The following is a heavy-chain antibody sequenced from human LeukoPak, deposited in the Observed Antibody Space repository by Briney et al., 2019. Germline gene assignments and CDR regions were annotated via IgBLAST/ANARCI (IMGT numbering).Heavy chain of an antibody. D-gene: IGHD6-13*01. CDR1: GYTFTSYY. Sequence: GASVKVSCKASGYTFTSYYMHWVRQAPGQGREWRGIINPSGGSTSYAQKFQGRVTMTRDTSTSTVYMELSSLRSEDTAVYYCASNFIAAAGTWGLDPWGQGTLVTVSS. CDR2: INPSGGST. J-gene: IGHJ5*02. CDR3: ASNFIAAAGTWGLDP. V-gene: IGHV1-46*03.